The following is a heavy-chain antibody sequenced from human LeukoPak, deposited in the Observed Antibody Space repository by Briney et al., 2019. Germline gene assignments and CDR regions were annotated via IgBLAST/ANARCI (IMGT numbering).Heavy chain of an antibody. CDR3: ARDLTMVRGVIGAFDI. CDR1: GGTFSSYA. V-gene: IGHV1-69*04. CDR2: IIPILGIA. D-gene: IGHD3-10*01. J-gene: IGHJ3*02. Sequence: ASVKVSCKASGGTFSSYAISWVRQAPGQGLEWMGRIIPILGIANYAQKFQGRVTITADKSTSTAYMELSSLRSEDTAVYYCARDLTMVRGVIGAFDIWGQGTMVTVSS.